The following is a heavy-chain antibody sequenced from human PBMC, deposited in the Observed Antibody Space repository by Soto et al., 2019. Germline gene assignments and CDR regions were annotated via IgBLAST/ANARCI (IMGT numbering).Heavy chain of an antibody. D-gene: IGHD3-3*01. CDR3: ARDHDDFWSGPFDY. CDR1: GGTFSSYA. J-gene: IGHJ4*02. Sequence: QVQLVQSGAEVKKPGSSVKVSCKASGGTFSSYAISWVRQAPGQGLEWMGGIIPIFGTANYAQKLQGRVTITADKSTSTAYMELSSLRSEDTAVYYCARDHDDFWSGPFDYWGQGTLVTVSS. CDR2: IIPIFGTA. V-gene: IGHV1-69*06.